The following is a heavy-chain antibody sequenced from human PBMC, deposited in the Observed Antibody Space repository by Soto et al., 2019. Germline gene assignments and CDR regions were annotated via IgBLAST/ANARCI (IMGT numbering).Heavy chain of an antibody. CDR2: IHDSGNT. Sequence: TLSLTCTVFGGSVSIGDYLWSWIRQRPGKGLEWIGYIHDSGNTYYNPSLKSRVTISLDTSKNQFSLKVTSMTAADTAVYFCVRARGGDSGDYASLFDRWGQGNLVTVS. V-gene: IGHV4-30-4*01. CDR1: GGSVSIGDYL. CDR3: VRARGGDSGDYASLFDR. D-gene: IGHD4-17*01. J-gene: IGHJ5*02.